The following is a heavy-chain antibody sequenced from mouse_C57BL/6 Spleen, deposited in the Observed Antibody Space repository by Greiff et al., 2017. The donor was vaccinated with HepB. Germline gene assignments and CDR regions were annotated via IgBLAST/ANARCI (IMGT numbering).Heavy chain of an antibody. CDR2: IYPGDGDT. D-gene: IGHD1-1*01. V-gene: IGHV1-80*01. Sequence: VQLQQSGAELVKPGASVKISCKASGYAFSSYWMNWVKQRPGKGLEGIGQIYPGDGDTNYNGKFKGKATLTADKSSSTAYMQLSSLTSEDSAVYFCARYYYGSSYPLYAMDYWGQGTSVTVSS. CDR3: ARYYYGSSYPLYAMDY. CDR1: GYAFSSYW. J-gene: IGHJ4*01.